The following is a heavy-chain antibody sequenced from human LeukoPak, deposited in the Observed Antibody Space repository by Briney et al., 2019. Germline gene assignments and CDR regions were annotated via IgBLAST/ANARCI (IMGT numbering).Heavy chain of an antibody. CDR1: GFTFGSYS. CDR3: AREDIVVVPAATDSYYYYGMDV. D-gene: IGHD2-2*01. J-gene: IGHJ6*02. CDR2: ISSSSSYI. V-gene: IGHV3-21*01. Sequence: GGSLRLSCAASGFTFGSYSMNWVRQAPGKGLEWVSSISSSSSYIYYADSVKGRFTISRDNAKNSLYLQMNSLRAEDTAVYYCAREDIVVVPAATDSYYYYGMDVWGQGTTVTVSS.